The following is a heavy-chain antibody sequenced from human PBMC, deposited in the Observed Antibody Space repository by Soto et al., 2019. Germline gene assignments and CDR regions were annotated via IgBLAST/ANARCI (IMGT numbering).Heavy chain of an antibody. V-gene: IGHV3-74*01. J-gene: IGHJ4*02. CDR1: GIIFRDYW. D-gene: IGHD6-25*01. Sequence: EVQLVESGGDSVQPGGSLRLSCATSGIIFRDYWMHWVRQAPGKGLVWVSRINSDGSDTTYADSVKGRFTISRDNTRNTPYLHMTSLRAEDTALYYCATMASGYYFDYWGQGTLVTASS. CDR2: INSDGSDT. CDR3: ATMASGYYFDY.